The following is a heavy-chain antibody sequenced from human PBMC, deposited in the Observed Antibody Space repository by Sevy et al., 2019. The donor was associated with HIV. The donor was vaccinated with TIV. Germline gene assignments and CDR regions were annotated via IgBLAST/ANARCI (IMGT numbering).Heavy chain of an antibody. Sequence: GGSLRLSCAASGFTFSSYAMSWVRQAPGKGLEWVSAISGSGGSTYYANSVKGRFTISRDNSKNTLYLQMNSLRAEDTAVYYCAKGTSSNNGVWFDPWGQGTLVTVSS. CDR3: AKGTSSNNGVWFDP. CDR1: GFTFSSYA. D-gene: IGHD6-13*01. V-gene: IGHV3-23*01. CDR2: ISGSGGST. J-gene: IGHJ5*02.